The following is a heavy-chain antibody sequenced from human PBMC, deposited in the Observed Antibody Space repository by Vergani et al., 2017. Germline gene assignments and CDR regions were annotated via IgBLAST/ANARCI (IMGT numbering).Heavy chain of an antibody. V-gene: IGHV3-48*04. J-gene: IGHJ6*02. Sequence: EVQLVESGGGLVQPGGSLRLSCAASGFTFSSYSMNWVRQAPGKGLEWVSYISSSSSTIYYADSVKGRFTISRDNAKNSLYLQMNSLRAEDMAVYYCARDGGLRPYYYYGMDVWGQGTTVTVSS. CDR3: ARDGGLRPYYYYGMDV. CDR1: GFTFSSYS. CDR2: ISSSSSTI. D-gene: IGHD5-12*01.